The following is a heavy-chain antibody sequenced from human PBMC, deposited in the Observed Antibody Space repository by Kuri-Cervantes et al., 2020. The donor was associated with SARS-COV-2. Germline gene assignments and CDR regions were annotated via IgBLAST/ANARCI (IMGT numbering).Heavy chain of an antibody. J-gene: IGHJ6*02. D-gene: IGHD4-23*01. CDR3: ARGHSGDNWGHFYGMDV. CDR1: GFTFSSYG. V-gene: IGHV3-30*03. Sequence: GESLKISCAASGFTFSSYGMHWVRQAPGKGLEWVAVISYDGSNKYYADSVKGRFTISRDNSKNTLYLQMNSLRAEDTAVYYCARGHSGDNWGHFYGMDVWGLGTTVTVSS. CDR2: ISYDGSNK.